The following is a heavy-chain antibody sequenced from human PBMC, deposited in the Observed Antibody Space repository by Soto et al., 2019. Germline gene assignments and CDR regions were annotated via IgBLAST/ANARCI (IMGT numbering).Heavy chain of an antibody. J-gene: IGHJ4*02. Sequence: EVQLVESGGGLVKPGGSLRLSCAASGFTFSSYSMNWVRQAPGKGLEWVSSINSSSSYISYADSVKGRFTISRDNAKNSLYLQMNSLRAEDTAVYYCARDQPGYSYGYGLGYRGQGTLVSVSS. V-gene: IGHV3-21*01. D-gene: IGHD5-18*01. CDR2: INSSSSYI. CDR3: ARDQPGYSYGYGLGY. CDR1: GFTFSSYS.